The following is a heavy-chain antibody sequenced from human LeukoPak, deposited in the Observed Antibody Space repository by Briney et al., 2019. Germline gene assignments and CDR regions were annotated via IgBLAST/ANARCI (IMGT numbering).Heavy chain of an antibody. J-gene: IGHJ5*02. CDR1: GGSFSGYY. V-gene: IGHV4-34*01. CDR3: ARLEYVTMIVVVIKAIDH. D-gene: IGHD3-22*01. CDR2: INHSGST. Sequence: PSETLSLTCAVYGGSFSGYYWSWIRQPPGKGLEWIGEINHSGSTNYNPSLKSRVTISVDTSKNQFSLKLSSVTAADTAVYYCARLEYVTMIVVVIKAIDHWGQGTLVTVSS.